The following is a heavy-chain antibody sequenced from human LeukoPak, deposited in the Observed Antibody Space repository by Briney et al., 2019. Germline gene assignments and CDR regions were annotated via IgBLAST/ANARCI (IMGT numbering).Heavy chain of an antibody. D-gene: IGHD1-26*01. CDR3: SRLREWELLKTYYFDY. Sequence: PSETLSLTCTVSDGSISSYYWSRIRQPPGKGLEWIGYIYYSGSTNYNPSLKSRVTISVDTSKNQFSLKLSSVTAADTAVYYCSRLREWELLKTYYFDYWGQGTLVTVSS. J-gene: IGHJ4*02. CDR2: IYYSGST. CDR1: DGSISSYY. V-gene: IGHV4-59*08.